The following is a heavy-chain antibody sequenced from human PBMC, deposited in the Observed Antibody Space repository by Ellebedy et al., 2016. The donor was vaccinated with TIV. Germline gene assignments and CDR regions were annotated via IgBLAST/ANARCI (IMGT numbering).Heavy chain of an antibody. CDR2: ISTSGGST. CDR3: VRGAGSYHFDY. J-gene: IGHJ4*02. Sequence: PGGSLRLSCAASGSTFTNYAMSWVRQAPGKGLEWVSAISTSGGSTYYADSVKGRFTVSSDNPKNTLYLQMNSLSAEDTAVYYCVRGAGSYHFDYWGQGTLVTV. V-gene: IGHV3-23*01. D-gene: IGHD1-26*01. CDR1: GSTFTNYA.